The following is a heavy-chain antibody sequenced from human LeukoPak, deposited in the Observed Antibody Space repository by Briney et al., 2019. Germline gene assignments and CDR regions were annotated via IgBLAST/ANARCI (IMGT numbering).Heavy chain of an antibody. Sequence: PGGSLRLSCAASGFTFSSYGMHWVRQAPGKGLEWVAVISYDGSNKYYADSVKGRFTISRDNSKNTLYLQMNSLRAEDTAVYYCASPPAGAAAFLFDPWGQGTLVTVSS. CDR2: ISYDGSNK. CDR1: GFTFSSYG. CDR3: ASPPAGAAAFLFDP. D-gene: IGHD6-13*01. V-gene: IGHV3-30*03. J-gene: IGHJ5*02.